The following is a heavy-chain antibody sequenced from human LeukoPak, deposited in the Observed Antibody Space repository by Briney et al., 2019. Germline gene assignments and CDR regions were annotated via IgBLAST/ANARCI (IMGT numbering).Heavy chain of an antibody. CDR3: AKDSSGWYNADY. V-gene: IGHV3-23*01. D-gene: IGHD6-19*01. CDR2: ISGSGGTT. J-gene: IGHJ4*02. Sequence: GGSLRLSCAASGFSFSSYTMNWVRQAPGKGLEWVSGISGSGGTTYYADSVKGRFTISRDNSKNTLSPQMNSLRAEDTAIYYCAKDSSGWYNADYWGQGTLVTVSS. CDR1: GFSFSSYT.